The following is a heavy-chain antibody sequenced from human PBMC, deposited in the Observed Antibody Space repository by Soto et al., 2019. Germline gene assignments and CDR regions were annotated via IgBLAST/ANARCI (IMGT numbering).Heavy chain of an antibody. CDR3: ARGFFSLVSYYYYGMDV. CDR1: GYTFTSYG. J-gene: IGHJ6*02. Sequence: QVQLVQSGAEVKNPGASVKVSCKASGYTFTSYGISWVRQAPGQGLEWMGWISVYNGNTNYAQKLQGRVTMTTDTSTSTAYMELRSLRSDETAVYYCARGFFSLVSYYYYGMDVWGQGTTVTVSS. D-gene: IGHD2-8*01. CDR2: ISVYNGNT. V-gene: IGHV1-18*01.